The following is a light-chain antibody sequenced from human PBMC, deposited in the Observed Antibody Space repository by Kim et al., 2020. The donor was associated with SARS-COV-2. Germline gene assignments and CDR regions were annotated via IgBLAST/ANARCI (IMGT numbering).Light chain of an antibody. CDR1: QSVSSNY. Sequence: EIVLTQSPGTLSLSPGERATLSCRASQSVSSNYLAWYQQKAGQAPGLLIYGASSRATGIPDRFSGSGSGTDFTLTISRLETEDFAVYFCQQYGSSPTFGQGTKVDIK. V-gene: IGKV3-20*01. J-gene: IGKJ1*01. CDR3: QQYGSSPT. CDR2: GAS.